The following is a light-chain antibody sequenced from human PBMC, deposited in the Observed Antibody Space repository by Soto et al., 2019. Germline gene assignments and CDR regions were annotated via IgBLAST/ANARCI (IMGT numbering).Light chain of an antibody. CDR2: DAS. CDR3: QVRTSWPPGIT. J-gene: IGKJ4*01. V-gene: IGKV3-11*01. Sequence: EIVLTQSPGSLSLSPGEGATLSCRASQTVGYYLAWYQHKPGQAPRLLMSDASNRAIGVPARFSGSVSGTDFTLTISSLEPEVFAVYYCQVRTSWPPGITFGGGTRVEIK. CDR1: QTVGYY.